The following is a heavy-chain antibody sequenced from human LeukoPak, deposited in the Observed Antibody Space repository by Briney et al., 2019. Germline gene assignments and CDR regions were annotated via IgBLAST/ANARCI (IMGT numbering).Heavy chain of an antibody. CDR3: ARSHDGAYCSGGSCYYYYYGMDV. J-gene: IGHJ6*02. V-gene: IGHV7-4-1*02. D-gene: IGHD2-15*01. CDR2: INTNTGNP. Sequence: VASVKVSCKASGYTFTSYAMNWVRQAPGQGLEWMGWINTNTGNPTYAQGFTGRFVFSLDTSVSTAYLQISSLKAEDTAVYYCARSHDGAYCSGGSCYYYYYGMDVWGQGTTVTVSS. CDR1: GYTFTSYA.